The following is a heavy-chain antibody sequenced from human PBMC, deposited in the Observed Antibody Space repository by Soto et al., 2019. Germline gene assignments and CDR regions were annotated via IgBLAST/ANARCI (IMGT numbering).Heavy chain of an antibody. CDR2: ISISGSSI. V-gene: IGHV3-11*01. CDR1: GFTFRDYY. Sequence: QVQLVESGGGLVKPGGSLRLSCAASGFTFRDYYMSWIRQAPGKGLEWISYISISGSSIYYADSVKGRFTISRDDSKNSLYLQMNSLRAEDTAVYYCAKDIEPPGLFFDYWGQGTLVTVSS. CDR3: AKDIEPPGLFFDY. J-gene: IGHJ4*01. D-gene: IGHD6-13*01.